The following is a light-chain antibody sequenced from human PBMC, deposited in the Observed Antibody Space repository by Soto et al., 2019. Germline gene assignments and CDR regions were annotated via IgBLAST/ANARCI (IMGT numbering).Light chain of an antibody. Sequence: QSVPTQPASVSRSPGQSITISCTGTSSDVGGYNYVSWYQQHPGKAPKLMIYEVSNRPSGVSNRFSGSKSGNTASLTISGLQAEDEANYYCSSYTSSSIDYDFGTGTKLTFL. V-gene: IGLV2-14*01. CDR3: SSYTSSSIDYD. J-gene: IGLJ1*01. CDR1: SSDVGGYNY. CDR2: EVS.